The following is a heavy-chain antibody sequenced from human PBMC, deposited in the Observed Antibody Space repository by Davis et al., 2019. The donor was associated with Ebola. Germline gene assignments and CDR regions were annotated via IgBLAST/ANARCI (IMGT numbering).Heavy chain of an antibody. J-gene: IGHJ4*02. CDR2: IYSGGST. Sequence: GESLKISCAASGFTVSSNYMSWVRQAPGKGLEWVSVIYSGGSTYYADSVKGRFTISRDNSKNTLYLQMNSLRAEDTAVYYCASSIAVGTYFDYWGQGTLVTVSS. D-gene: IGHD6-19*01. CDR1: GFTVSSNY. CDR3: ASSIAVGTYFDY. V-gene: IGHV3-53*01.